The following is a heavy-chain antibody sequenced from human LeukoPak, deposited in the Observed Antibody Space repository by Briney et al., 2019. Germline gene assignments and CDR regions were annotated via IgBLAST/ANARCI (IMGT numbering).Heavy chain of an antibody. J-gene: IGHJ3*02. CDR2: ISAYNGNT. D-gene: IGHD3-22*01. Sequence: GASVKVSCKASGYTFTSYGISWVRQAPGQGLEWMGWISAYNGNTNYAQKLQGRVTMTTDTSTSTAYMELRSLRSDDTAVYYCARDRIVVVITGAFDIWGQGTMVTVSS. CDR3: ARDRIVVVITGAFDI. V-gene: IGHV1-18*01. CDR1: GYTFTSYG.